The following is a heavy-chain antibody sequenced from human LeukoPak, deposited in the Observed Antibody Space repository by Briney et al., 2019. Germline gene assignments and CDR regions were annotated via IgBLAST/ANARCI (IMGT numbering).Heavy chain of an antibody. D-gene: IGHD2-21*01. CDR1: GFPYSSHG. V-gene: IGHV3-23*01. CDR2: YSSSGGEK. CDR3: AKIGVIGLWYFDY. Sequence: PGGPLRLSCAASGFPYSSHGMSWLRQTPERGLEWLSYYSSSGGEKFYADSVRGRFTISRDNSKNTLYLQMYSLRPEDTAIYYCAKIGVIGLWYFDYWGQGSLVTVSS. J-gene: IGHJ4*02.